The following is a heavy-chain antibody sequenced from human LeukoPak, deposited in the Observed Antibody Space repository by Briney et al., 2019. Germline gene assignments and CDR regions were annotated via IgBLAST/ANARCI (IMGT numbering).Heavy chain of an antibody. J-gene: IGHJ4*02. Sequence: GGSLRLSCAASGFTFSSYWMTWVRQAPGKGLEWVASIEDDGSRKNYGDSVKGRFTISRDNAENSLYLQMNILRVEDTAVYFCARDIPRGATHLDYWGQGTLVTVSS. D-gene: IGHD1-26*01. V-gene: IGHV3-7*01. CDR3: ARDIPRGATHLDY. CDR1: GFTFSSYW. CDR2: IEDDGSRK.